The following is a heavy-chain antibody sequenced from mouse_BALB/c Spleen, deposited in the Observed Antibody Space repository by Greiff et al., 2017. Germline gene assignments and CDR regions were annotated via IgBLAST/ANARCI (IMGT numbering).Heavy chain of an antibody. J-gene: IGHJ3*01. CDR1: GFTFSSYT. CDR3: TRSDFAY. Sequence: EVQVVESGGGLVKPGGSLKLSCAASGFTFSSYTMSWVRQTPEKRLEWVATISSGGSYTYYPDSVKGRFTISRDNAKNTLYLQMSSLKSEDTAMYYCTRSDFAYWGQGTLVTVSA. CDR2: ISSGGSYT. V-gene: IGHV5-6-4*01.